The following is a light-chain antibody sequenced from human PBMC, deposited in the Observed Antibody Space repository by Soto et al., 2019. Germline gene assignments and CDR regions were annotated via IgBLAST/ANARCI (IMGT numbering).Light chain of an antibody. V-gene: IGKV3-20*01. CDR3: HQYDSWT. J-gene: IGKJ1*01. CDR2: TTS. CDR1: QSISVTY. Sequence: EIVLTQSPGTLSLSPGERATLSCRASQSISVTYLAWYQQKPGQAPRLLIYTTSIRATGIPDRFSGSGSGTDFTLTISRLEPEDFAVYYCHQYDSWTFGQGTKVDIK.